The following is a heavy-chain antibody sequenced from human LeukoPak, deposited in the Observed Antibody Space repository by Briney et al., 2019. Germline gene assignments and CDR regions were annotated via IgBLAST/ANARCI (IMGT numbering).Heavy chain of an antibody. V-gene: IGHV3-74*01. Sequence: GGSLRLSCAASGFTFSAFWMHWVRQAPGKGLVWVSHINSDGSGTRYADSVKGRFTISRDNARNTLYLQMNSLRAEDTAVYYCARGRVFDTSGYSVDYWGQGTLVTASS. D-gene: IGHD3-22*01. CDR2: INSDGSGT. CDR1: GFTFSAFW. J-gene: IGHJ4*02. CDR3: ARGRVFDTSGYSVDY.